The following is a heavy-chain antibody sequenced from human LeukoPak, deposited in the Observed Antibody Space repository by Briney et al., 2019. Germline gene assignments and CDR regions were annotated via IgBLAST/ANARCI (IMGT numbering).Heavy chain of an antibody. CDR2: IYYSGST. J-gene: IGHJ3*02. V-gene: IGHV4-39*07. D-gene: IGHD3-3*01. CDR3: ASSPVLRFLEWLPSPNGAFDI. Sequence: PSETLSLTCTVSGGSISSSSYYWGWIRQPPGKGLEWIGSIYYSGSTYYNPSLKSRVTISVDTSKNQFSLKLSSVTAADTAVYYCASSPVLRFLEWLPSPNGAFDIWGQGTMVTVSS. CDR1: GGSISSSSYY.